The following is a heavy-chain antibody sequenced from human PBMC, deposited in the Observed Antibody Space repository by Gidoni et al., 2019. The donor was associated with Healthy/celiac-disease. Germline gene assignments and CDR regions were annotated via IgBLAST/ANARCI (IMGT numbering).Heavy chain of an antibody. Sequence: QVQLVQSVAEVTKTGASVKLSCKAYGYTITSSDTNWVRPANGQELVWMGWMNPNSGNTGYAQKFQGRVTMTRHPSISTAYMELSSLRSEDTAVYYCARAGGWCDPWGQGTLVTFSS. CDR1: GYTITSSD. CDR2: MNPNSGNT. CDR3: ARAGGWCDP. V-gene: IGHV1-8*01. J-gene: IGHJ5*02.